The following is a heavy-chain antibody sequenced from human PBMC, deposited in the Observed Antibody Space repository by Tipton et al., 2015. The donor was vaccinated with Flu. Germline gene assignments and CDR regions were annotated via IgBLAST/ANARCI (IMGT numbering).Heavy chain of an antibody. CDR3: ARLPLPLSYFDY. Sequence: TLSLTCTVSGGSISSYYWSWIRQPPGKGLEWIGYIYYTGSINYNPSLKSRVTISVDTSNNQFSLKLSSVTAADTAVYYCARLPLPLSYFDYWGQGTLVTVSS. CDR2: IYYTGSI. J-gene: IGHJ4*02. CDR1: GGSISSYY. V-gene: IGHV4-59*01.